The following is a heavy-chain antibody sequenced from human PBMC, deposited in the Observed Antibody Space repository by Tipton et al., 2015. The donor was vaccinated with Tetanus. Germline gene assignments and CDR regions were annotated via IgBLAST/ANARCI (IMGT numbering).Heavy chain of an antibody. CDR1: GGSINSGGYS. D-gene: IGHD5-18*01. CDR2: IYQTGST. J-gene: IGHJ4*02. Sequence: TLSLTCSVSGGSINSGGYSWSWIRQPPGPGKGLEWIGYIYQTGSTYFNPSLRSRLTMSFKMSKNQFSLRLTSVTAADTAVYYCVRGRGLGAYSYAFEHWGPGALVTVST. CDR3: VRGRGLGAYSYAFEH. V-gene: IGHV4-30-2*01.